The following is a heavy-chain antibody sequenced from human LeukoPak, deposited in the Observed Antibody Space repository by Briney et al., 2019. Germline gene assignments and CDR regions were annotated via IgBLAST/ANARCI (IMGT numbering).Heavy chain of an antibody. Sequence: PGGSLRLSCAASGFTFSSYAMSWVRQAAGEGLEWVLAISGSGGSTLHADSVKGRFTISRDNSKNTLYLQMNSLRAEDTAVYYCASRSGSYVLNWGQGTLATVSS. CDR1: GFTFSSYA. D-gene: IGHD3-10*01. CDR3: ASRSGSYVLN. V-gene: IGHV3-23*01. CDR2: ISGSGGST. J-gene: IGHJ4*02.